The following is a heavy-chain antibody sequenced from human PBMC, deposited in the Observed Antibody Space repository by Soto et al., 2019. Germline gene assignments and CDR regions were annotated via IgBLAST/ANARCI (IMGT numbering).Heavy chain of an antibody. CDR1: GFTLSSFW. CDR3: AKDGPYDTTLGAFDI. D-gene: IGHD3-22*01. V-gene: IGHV3-74*01. Sequence: GGSLRLSCAASGFTLSSFWMHWVRQAAGKGLVWVSRINSDGTATNYADSVKGRFTMSRDNAKNTLFLQMNSLRAEDTAVYYCAKDGPYDTTLGAFDIWGQGTMVTVSS. J-gene: IGHJ3*02. CDR2: INSDGTAT.